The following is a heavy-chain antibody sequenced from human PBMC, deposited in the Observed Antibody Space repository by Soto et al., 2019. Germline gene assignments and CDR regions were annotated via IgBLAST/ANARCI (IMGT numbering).Heavy chain of an antibody. CDR3: AKDVIWGGMTAIHYFDS. V-gene: IGHV3-9*02. J-gene: IGHJ4*02. D-gene: IGHD2-21*02. CDR2: ISSNSDTI. Sequence: EVQLVESGGGLVQPGRSLRLSCVASGFTADDYAMHWVRQAPGKGLEWVSGISSNSDTIDYADSVKGRFTISRDNAKNFLFLTMNSLGTEDTALYCCAKDVIWGGMTAIHYFDSWGQGTLVTVSS. CDR1: GFTADDYA.